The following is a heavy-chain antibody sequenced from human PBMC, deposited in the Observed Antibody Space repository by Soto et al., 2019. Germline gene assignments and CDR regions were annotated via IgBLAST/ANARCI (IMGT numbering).Heavy chain of an antibody. CDR3: VKDLYRSSTMPWLDQ. J-gene: IGHJ5*02. Sequence: EVSLLESGGGLERPGGSLRLSCEASGFIFNNYGMSWVRQAPGKGLEWVSSISDSGESTYYADSMRGRFTISRDNSKKTLNLEVDRLRTEDTGMYYRVKDLYRSSTMPWLDQWGQGALVTVSS. CDR2: ISDSGEST. CDR1: GFIFNNYG. V-gene: IGHV3-23*01. D-gene: IGHD1-1*01.